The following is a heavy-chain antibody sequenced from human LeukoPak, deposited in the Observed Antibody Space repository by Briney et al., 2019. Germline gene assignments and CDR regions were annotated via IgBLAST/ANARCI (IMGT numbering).Heavy chain of an antibody. CDR3: ARRGRYYDILTGYYWAPTDGNWFDP. Sequence: GASVKVSCKASGYTFTGYYMRWVRQAPGQGLEWMGWINPNSGGTNYAQKFQGRVTMTRDTSISTAYMELSRLRSDDTAVYYCARRGRYYDILTGYYWAPTDGNWFDPWGQGTLVTVSS. D-gene: IGHD3-9*01. V-gene: IGHV1-2*02. J-gene: IGHJ5*02. CDR2: INPNSGGT. CDR1: GYTFTGYY.